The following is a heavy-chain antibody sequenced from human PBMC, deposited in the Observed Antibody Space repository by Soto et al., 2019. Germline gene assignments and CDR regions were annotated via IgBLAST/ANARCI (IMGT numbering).Heavy chain of an antibody. CDR3: ARYFRGSGRYFFDY. Sequence: GGSLRLSCAASGFTFSSYGMHWVRQAPGKGLEWVAVIWYDGSNKYYADSVKGRFTISRDNSKDSLYLQMNSLRGEDTAVYYCARYFRGSGRYFFDYWGQGTLVTVSS. D-gene: IGHD6-19*01. J-gene: IGHJ4*02. CDR2: IWYDGSNK. V-gene: IGHV3-33*01. CDR1: GFTFSSYG.